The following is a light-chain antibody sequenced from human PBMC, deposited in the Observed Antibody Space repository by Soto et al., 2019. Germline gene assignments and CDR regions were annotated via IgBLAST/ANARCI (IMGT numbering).Light chain of an antibody. CDR2: ATS. Sequence: AIQMTQSPSSPSASVGDRFTITCLASQGIRNDLGWYQQKPGKAPNLLIYATSSLQGGVPSRFSGSGSGTDFTLTISSLQPEDFATYYCLQDNSYPLTFGGGTKVDIK. V-gene: IGKV1-6*01. J-gene: IGKJ4*01. CDR1: QGIRND. CDR3: LQDNSYPLT.